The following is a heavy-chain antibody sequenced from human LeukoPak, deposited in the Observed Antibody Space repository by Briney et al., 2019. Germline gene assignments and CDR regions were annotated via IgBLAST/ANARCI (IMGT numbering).Heavy chain of an antibody. Sequence: SQTLSLTCAVSGGSISSGGYSWSWLRQPPGKGLEWIGYIYHSGSTYYNPSLKSRVTISVDRSKNQFSLKLSSVTAADTAVYYCARDEYSRHYYFDYWGQGTLVTVSS. CDR1: GGSISSGGYS. CDR3: ARDEYSRHYYFDY. J-gene: IGHJ4*02. V-gene: IGHV4-30-2*01. D-gene: IGHD2-15*01. CDR2: IYHSGST.